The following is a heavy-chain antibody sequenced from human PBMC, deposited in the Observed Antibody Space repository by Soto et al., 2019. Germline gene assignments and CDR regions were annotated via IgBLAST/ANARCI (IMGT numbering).Heavy chain of an antibody. D-gene: IGHD3-9*01. CDR2: IFSNEEK. J-gene: IGHJ6*02. CDR1: GFALNNVKMG. V-gene: IGHV2-26*01. Sequence: VTLWESGPELVKPTETLTLTCTVSGFALNNVKMGVSWIRQTPGKAPEWLAHIFSNEEKFYTPSLKTRLHISRDSSRGQVVLSMTNMDPVDTGTYFCARAGLKSDYGTDWFGMDVWGPGATVTVSS. CDR3: ARAGLKSDYGTDWFGMDV.